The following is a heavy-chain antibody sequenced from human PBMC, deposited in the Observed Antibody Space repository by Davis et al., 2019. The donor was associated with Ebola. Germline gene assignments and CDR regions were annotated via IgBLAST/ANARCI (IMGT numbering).Heavy chain of an antibody. CDR2: IKQDGSEK. CDR3: ARGQLNLDY. CDR1: AFSFSSYS. D-gene: IGHD2-2*01. J-gene: IGHJ4*02. Sequence: PGGSLRLSCAASAFSFSSYSMNWVRQAPGKGLEWVANIKQDGSEKYYVDSVKGRFTISRDNAKNSLYLQMNSLRAEDTAVYYCARGQLNLDYWGQGTLVTVSS. V-gene: IGHV3-7*01.